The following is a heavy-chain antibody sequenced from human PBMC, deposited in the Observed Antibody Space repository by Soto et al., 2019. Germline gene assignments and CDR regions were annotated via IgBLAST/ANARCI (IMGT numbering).Heavy chain of an antibody. CDR2: ISAYNGNT. V-gene: IGHV1-18*04. D-gene: IGHD3-3*01. Sequence: ASVNVSCKASGYTFTSYGISWVRQAPGQGLECMGWISAYNGNTNYAQKLQGRVTMTTDTSTSTAYMELRSLRSDDTAVYYCARGFWSGYSYYFDYWGQGTLVTVSS. CDR1: GYTFTSYG. CDR3: ARGFWSGYSYYFDY. J-gene: IGHJ4*02.